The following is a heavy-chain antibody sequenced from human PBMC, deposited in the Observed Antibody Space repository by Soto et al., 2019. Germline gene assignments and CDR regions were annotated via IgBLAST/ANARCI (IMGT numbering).Heavy chain of an antibody. V-gene: IGHV5-51*01. CDR1: GYSFTSYW. J-gene: IGHJ3*02. CDR2: IYPGDSDV. D-gene: IGHD6-6*01. Sequence: PGESLKISCKGSGYSFTSYWIGWVRQMPGKGLEWMGIIYPGDSDVRYSPSFQGQVTISADKSITTAHLQWSSLKASDTAIYYCARSSSSAFDIWGQGTVVTVSS. CDR3: ARSSSSAFDI.